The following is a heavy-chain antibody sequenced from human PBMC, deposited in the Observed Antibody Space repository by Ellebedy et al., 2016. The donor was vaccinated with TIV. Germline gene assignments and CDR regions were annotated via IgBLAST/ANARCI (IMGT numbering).Heavy chain of an antibody. J-gene: IGHJ4*02. CDR2: ISSSGSTI. CDR3: ARHHGGGGNSFNY. Sequence: GESLKISCAASGFTFSDFYMSWIRQAPGKGLEWVSYISSSGSTIYYADSVKGRFTISRDNAKNSLYLHMSSLRAEDTAVYYCARHHGGGGNSFNYWGQGTLVTVSS. V-gene: IGHV3-11*01. D-gene: IGHD2-15*01. CDR1: GFTFSDFY.